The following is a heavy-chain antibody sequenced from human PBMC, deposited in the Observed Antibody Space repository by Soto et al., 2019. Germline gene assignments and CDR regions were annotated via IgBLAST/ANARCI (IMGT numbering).Heavy chain of an antibody. CDR1: GGSFSGYY. J-gene: IGHJ5*02. V-gene: IGHV4-34*01. CDR2: INHSGST. CDR3: ARVPLGSGWCQRNWFDP. D-gene: IGHD6-19*01. Sequence: QVQLQQWGAGLLKPSETLSLTCAVYGGSFSGYYWSWIRQPPGKGLEWIGEINHSGSTNYNPSLKSRVTISVDTSKNQFSLKLSSVTAADTAVYYCARVPLGSGWCQRNWFDPWGQGTLVTVSS.